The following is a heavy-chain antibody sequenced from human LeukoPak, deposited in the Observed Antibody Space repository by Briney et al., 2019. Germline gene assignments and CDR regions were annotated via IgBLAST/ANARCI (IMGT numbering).Heavy chain of an antibody. CDR3: ARDPRGTYDY. D-gene: IGHD5-12*01. J-gene: IGHJ4*02. CDR2: INPNSGDT. CDR1: GYTFTDYY. Sequence: ASVKVSCKASGYTFTDYYLHWLRQAPGQGSEFMGWINPNSGDTRYAQKFQGRVTVTRDTVISTAYMELNSLTSDDTAVYYCARDPRGTYDYWGQGTLVTVSS. V-gene: IGHV1-2*02.